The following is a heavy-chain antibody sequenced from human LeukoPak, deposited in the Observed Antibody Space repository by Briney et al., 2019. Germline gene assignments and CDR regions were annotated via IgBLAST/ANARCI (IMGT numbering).Heavy chain of an antibody. V-gene: IGHV4-59*08. J-gene: IGHJ4*02. Sequence: SETLSLTCTVSGGSISSYYWSWIRQLPGKGLEWIGYIYYSGSTKYNPSLKSRVTISVDTSKNQFSLKLSSVTAADTAVYYCARHLPKWGWDYWGQGTLVTVTS. CDR1: GGSISSYY. CDR3: ARHLPKWGWDY. D-gene: IGHD1-26*01. CDR2: IYYSGST.